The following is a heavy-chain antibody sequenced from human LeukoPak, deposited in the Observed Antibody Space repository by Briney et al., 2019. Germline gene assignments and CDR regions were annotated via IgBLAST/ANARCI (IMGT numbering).Heavy chain of an antibody. J-gene: IGHJ4*02. Sequence: GGSLRLSCAASGFTFSSYEMNWVRQAPGKGLEWVSYISSSGSTIYYADSVKGRFTISRDNAKNSLYLQMNSLRAEDTAVYYCARVHRDDYFFDYWGQGTLVTVSS. V-gene: IGHV3-48*03. D-gene: IGHD5-24*01. CDR3: ARVHRDDYFFDY. CDR2: ISSSGSTI. CDR1: GFTFSSYE.